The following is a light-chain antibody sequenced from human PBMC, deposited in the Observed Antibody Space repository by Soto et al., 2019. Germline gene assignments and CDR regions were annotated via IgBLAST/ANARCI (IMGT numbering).Light chain of an antibody. V-gene: IGKV4-1*01. CDR3: QQYVEVTLT. Sequence: DIVMTQSPDSLALSLGERATVSGRSSQSVVYSLNNRNYLAWYQQKPGQPPKLLIYWASTRESGVPDRFSGSGSVTDFTRTISSLQAEDVAVYVCQQYVEVTLTFGGGTKVGIK. CDR2: WAS. CDR1: QSVVYSLNNRNY. J-gene: IGKJ4*01.